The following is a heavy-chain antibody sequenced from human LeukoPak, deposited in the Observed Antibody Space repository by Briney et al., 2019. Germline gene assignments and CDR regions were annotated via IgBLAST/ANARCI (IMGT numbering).Heavy chain of an antibody. CDR1: GGSISSSYYY. V-gene: IGHV4-39*01. J-gene: IGHJ4*02. CDR3: ARHEAQDFDY. CDR2: IYYSGST. Sequence: SETLSLTCTVSGGSISSSYYYWGWIRQPPGKGLEWIGSIYYSGSTYYNPSLKSRVTISVDTSKNRFSLKLRSVTAADTAVYYCARHEAQDFDYWGQGTLVTVSS.